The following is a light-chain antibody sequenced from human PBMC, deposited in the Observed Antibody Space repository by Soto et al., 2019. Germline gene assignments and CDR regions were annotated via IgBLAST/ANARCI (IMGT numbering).Light chain of an antibody. CDR1: QSMSSD. CDR3: QQGYSRPRT. CDR2: AAS. J-gene: IGKJ4*02. V-gene: IGKV1-6*01. Sequence: IQMTQSPSSLSASVGDRVTITCRASQSMSSDIGWYQQKPGKAPKLLIYAASSLQSGVPSRFSGSGSGTDFTLTISSLQPEDFATYFCQQGYSRPRTFGGGTKVDIK.